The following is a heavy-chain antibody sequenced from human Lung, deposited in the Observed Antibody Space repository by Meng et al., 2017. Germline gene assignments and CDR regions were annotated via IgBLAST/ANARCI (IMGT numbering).Heavy chain of an antibody. CDR2: ITGAGSST. V-gene: IGHV3-74*01. Sequence: VASGGGLVQAGGSLRRCCAGSGFTFSTHWMHWVRQAPGKGLEWVSRITGAGSSTIYADSVQGRFTMSRDNAKNTLSLQMNSLRAEDTAVYYCARGGVTTDDWGQGTLVTVSS. D-gene: IGHD4-17*01. CDR1: GFTFSTHW. J-gene: IGHJ4*02. CDR3: ARGGVTTDD.